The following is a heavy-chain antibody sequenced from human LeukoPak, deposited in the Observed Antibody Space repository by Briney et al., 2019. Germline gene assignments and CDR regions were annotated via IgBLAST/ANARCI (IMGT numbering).Heavy chain of an antibody. J-gene: IGHJ4*02. Sequence: SETLSLTCTVSGGSISSYYWSWIRQPPGKGLEWIGYIYYSGSTNYNPSLKSRVTISVDTSKNQFSLKLSSVTAADTAVYYCARDVEYGGHLDYWGQGTLVTVSS. D-gene: IGHD4-23*01. CDR1: GGSISSYY. CDR2: IYYSGST. CDR3: ARDVEYGGHLDY. V-gene: IGHV4-59*01.